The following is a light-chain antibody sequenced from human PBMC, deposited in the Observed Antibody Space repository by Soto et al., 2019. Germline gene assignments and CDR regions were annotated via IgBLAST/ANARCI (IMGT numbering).Light chain of an antibody. V-gene: IGKV1-6*01. Sequence: AIQMTQSPSSLSASVGDRVTITCRASQGIRDDLAWYQQTPGKAPKLLIYAASSLQSGVPSRFSGSVSGTDFTLTISSLQPEDFATYYCLQDYNYPRTFGQGTKVEIK. J-gene: IGKJ1*01. CDR1: QGIRDD. CDR2: AAS. CDR3: LQDYNYPRT.